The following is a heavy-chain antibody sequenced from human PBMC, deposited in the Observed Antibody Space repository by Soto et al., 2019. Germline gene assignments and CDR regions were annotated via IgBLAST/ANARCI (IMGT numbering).Heavy chain of an antibody. CDR2: IIPVFGLV. J-gene: IGHJ6*02. CDR1: GGTPSNSA. D-gene: IGHD3-22*01. CDR3: AGGRIVVVGSRAYYGMDV. V-gene: IGHV1-69*01. Sequence: QVHLLLQSGAEVKKPGSSVKVSCKASGGTPSNSAISWVRQAPGQGLEWMGGIIPVFGLVKYAQNFQGRVTSTADESTNTAHMELSSLRPEDTAVYYCAGGRIVVVGSRAYYGMDVWGQGTTVTVSS.